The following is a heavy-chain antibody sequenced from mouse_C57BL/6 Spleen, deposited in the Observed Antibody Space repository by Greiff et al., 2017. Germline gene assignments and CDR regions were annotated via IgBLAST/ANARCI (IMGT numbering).Heavy chain of an antibody. CDR3: ARRIYYYGSSLYAMDY. D-gene: IGHD1-1*01. V-gene: IGHV5-17*01. J-gene: IGHJ4*01. Sequence: VQLKESGGGLVKPGGSLKLSCAASGFTFSDYGMHWVRQAPEKGLEWVAYISSGSSTIYYADTVKGRFTISRDNAKNTLFLQMTSLRSEDTAMYYCARRIYYYGSSLYAMDYWGQGTSVTVSS. CDR1: GFTFSDYG. CDR2: ISSGSSTI.